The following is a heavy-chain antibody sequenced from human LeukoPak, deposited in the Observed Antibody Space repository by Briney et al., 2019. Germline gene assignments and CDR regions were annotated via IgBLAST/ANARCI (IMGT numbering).Heavy chain of an antibody. CDR1: GDSISSGSYC. D-gene: IGHD1-26*01. CDR2: IYTSGST. V-gene: IGHV4-61*02. Sequence: SETLSLTCTVSGDSISSGSYCWSWIRQPAGKGLEWIGRIYTSGSTKYNPSLKSRVTMSLDASKNQFSLELNSVTPADTAVYYCARGGNYWPQWWFDPWGRGTLVSVSS. J-gene: IGHJ5*02. CDR3: ARGGNYWPQWWFDP.